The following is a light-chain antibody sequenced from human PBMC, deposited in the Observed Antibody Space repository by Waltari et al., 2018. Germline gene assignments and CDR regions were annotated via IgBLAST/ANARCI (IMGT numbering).Light chain of an antibody. J-gene: IGLJ2*01. CDR3: CSYAGSYTFV. V-gene: IGLV2-11*01. CDR2: DVI. CDR1: SSDVGTYNY. Sequence: QSALTQPRSVSGSPGQSVTIPCTGTSSDVGTYNYVSWYQQHPGKAPKLMIYDVIERPSGVPDRFSGSKSGNTASLTISGLQAEDEADYYCCSYAGSYTFVFGGGTKLTAL.